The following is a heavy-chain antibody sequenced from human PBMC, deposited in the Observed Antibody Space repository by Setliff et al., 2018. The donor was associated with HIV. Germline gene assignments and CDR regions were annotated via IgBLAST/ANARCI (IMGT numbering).Heavy chain of an antibody. CDR2: ISRSGSII. CDR1: GFTFSDYY. Sequence: GGSLRLSCAASGFTFSDYYMGWIRQAPGKGLEWVSYISRSGSIIYYADSVKGRFTISRDNAKKSLYLQMNSLRAEDTAVYYCAKVGPMRSRENDYWGQGTLVTVSS. CDR3: AKVGPMRSRENDY. J-gene: IGHJ4*02. D-gene: IGHD2-2*01. V-gene: IGHV3-11*01.